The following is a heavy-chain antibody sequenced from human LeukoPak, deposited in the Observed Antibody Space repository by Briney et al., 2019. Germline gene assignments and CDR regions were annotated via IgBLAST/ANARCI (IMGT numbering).Heavy chain of an antibody. CDR2: ISGSGGST. CDR1: GFTFSSYA. Sequence: GGSLRLSCAASGFTFSSYAMSWVRQAPGKGLEWVSGISGSGGSTHYADSVKGRFTISRDNSKSTLYLQMNSLRVEDTAVYYCATVAYCGGDCYSTYYDYWGQGTLVTVSS. V-gene: IGHV3-23*01. D-gene: IGHD2-21*01. J-gene: IGHJ4*02. CDR3: ATVAYCGGDCYSTYYDY.